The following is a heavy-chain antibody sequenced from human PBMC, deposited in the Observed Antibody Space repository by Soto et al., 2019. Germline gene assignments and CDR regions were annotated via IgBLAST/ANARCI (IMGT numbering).Heavy chain of an antibody. CDR3: AREGGDYYGSGSYED. CDR2: ISSSSSYI. CDR1: GFTFSSYS. D-gene: IGHD3-10*01. Sequence: EVQLVESGGGLVKPGGSLRLSCAASGFTFSSYSMNWVRQAPGKGLEWVSSISSSSSYIYYADSVKGRFTISRDNARNSLYLQMNSLRAEDTAVYYCAREGGDYYGSGSYEDWGQGTLVTVSS. J-gene: IGHJ4*02. V-gene: IGHV3-21*01.